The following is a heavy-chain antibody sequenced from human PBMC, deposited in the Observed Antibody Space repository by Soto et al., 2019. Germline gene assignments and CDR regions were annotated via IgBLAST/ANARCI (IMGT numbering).Heavy chain of an antibody. Sequence: GASVKVSCKASGNTFTSYGFNWVRQAPGQGLEWMGWISVYNGNINYAQKFQGRVTMTTDTSTSTVYLELRSLTSDDSAVYYCARDLSRYCSSGNCYRGAFDTWAKGQWSPSPQ. CDR2: ISVYNGNI. J-gene: IGHJ3*02. V-gene: IGHV1-18*04. CDR3: ARDLSRYCSSGNCYRGAFDT. CDR1: GNTFTSYG. D-gene: IGHD2-2*02.